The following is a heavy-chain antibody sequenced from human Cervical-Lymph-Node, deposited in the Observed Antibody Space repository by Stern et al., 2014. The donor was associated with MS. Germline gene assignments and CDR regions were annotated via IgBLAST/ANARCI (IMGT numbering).Heavy chain of an antibody. CDR2: ISSSGGDT. V-gene: IGHV3-23*04. Sequence: EVQLVESGGGVVQPGGSLRLSCQASGGITFKKYAMNWVRQAPGKGLEWVAGISSSGGDTFYADSVKGRFPISRDNSKNTLYLQMNSLTADDTALYSCAKEREIVVTVAAPGWFDRWGQGTLVTVSS. D-gene: IGHD2-15*01. CDR1: GGITFKKYA. J-gene: IGHJ5*02. CDR3: AKEREIVVTVAAPGWFDR.